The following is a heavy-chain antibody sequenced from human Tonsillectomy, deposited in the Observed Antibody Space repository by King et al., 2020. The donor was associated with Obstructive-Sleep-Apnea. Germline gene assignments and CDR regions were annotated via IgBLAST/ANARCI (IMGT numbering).Heavy chain of an antibody. CDR1: GFTFSGSA. J-gene: IGHJ5*02. V-gene: IGHV3-73*02. CDR3: TRGPEGKWVDP. CDR2: IRSKANSYAT. Sequence: VQLVESGGGLVQPGGSLKLSCAASGFTFSGSAMHWVRQASGKGLEWVGRIRSKANSYATAYAASVKGRFTISRDDSKNTAYLQMNSLKTEDTAVYYCTRGPEGKWVDPGGQGSLGTVSS.